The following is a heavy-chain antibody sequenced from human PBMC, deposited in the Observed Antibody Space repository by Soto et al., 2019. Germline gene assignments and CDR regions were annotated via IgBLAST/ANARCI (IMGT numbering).Heavy chain of an antibody. D-gene: IGHD3-9*01. CDR1: GYSFTSYW. V-gene: IGHV5-10-1*01. CDR2: IDPSDSYT. CDR3: ARLKYDILTGYYKPHYGMDV. Sequence: HGESLKISCKGSGYSFTSYWISWVRQMPGKGLEWMGRIDPSDSYTNYSPSFQGHVTISADKSISTAYLQWSSLKASDTAMYYCARLKYDILTGYYKPHYGMDVWGQGTTVTVSS. J-gene: IGHJ6*02.